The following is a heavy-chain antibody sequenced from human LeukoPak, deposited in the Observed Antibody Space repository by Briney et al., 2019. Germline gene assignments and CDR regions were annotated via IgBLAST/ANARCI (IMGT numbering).Heavy chain of an antibody. CDR1: GYTFTGYY. V-gene: IGHV1-2*02. Sequence: ASVKVSCKASGYTFTGYYMHWVRQAPGQGLEWMGWTNPNSGGTNYAQKFQGRVTMTRDTSISTAYMELSRLRSDDTAVYYCARAGSYKAFYYFDYWGQGTLVTVSS. CDR2: TNPNSGGT. CDR3: ARAGSYKAFYYFDY. J-gene: IGHJ4*02. D-gene: IGHD1-26*01.